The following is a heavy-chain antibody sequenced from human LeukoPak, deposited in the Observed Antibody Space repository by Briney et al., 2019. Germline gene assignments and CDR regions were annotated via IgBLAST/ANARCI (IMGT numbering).Heavy chain of an antibody. D-gene: IGHD1-26*01. CDR1: GYTFTGYY. Sequence: ASVKVSCKASGYTFTGYYMHWVRQAPGQGLEWMGWINPNSGGTNYAQKFQGRVTMTRDTSISTAYMELSRLRSDDTAVYYCARDLLIGGSYSEVAFDIWGQGTMVTVS. CDR3: ARDLLIGGSYSEVAFDI. V-gene: IGHV1-2*02. J-gene: IGHJ3*02. CDR2: INPNSGGT.